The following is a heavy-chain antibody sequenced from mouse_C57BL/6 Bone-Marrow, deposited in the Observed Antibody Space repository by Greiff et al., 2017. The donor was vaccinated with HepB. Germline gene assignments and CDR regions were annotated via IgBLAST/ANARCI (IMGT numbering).Heavy chain of an antibody. V-gene: IGHV1-19*01. J-gene: IGHJ2*01. D-gene: IGHD1-1*01. CDR3: ARGLPTTVVGDY. Sequence: EVQLQQSGPVLVKPGASVKMSCKASGYTFTDYYMNWVKQSHGKSLEWIGVINPYNGGTSYNQKFKGKATLTVDKSSSTAYMELNSLTSEDSAVYYCARGLPTTVVGDYWGQGTTLTVSS. CDR2: INPYNGGT. CDR1: GYTFTDYY.